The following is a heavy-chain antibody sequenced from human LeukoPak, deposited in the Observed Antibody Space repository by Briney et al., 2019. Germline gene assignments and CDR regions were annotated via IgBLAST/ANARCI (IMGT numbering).Heavy chain of an antibody. CDR1: GYTFTSYD. CDR2: MNPNSGNT. J-gene: IGHJ6*03. D-gene: IGHD1-20*01. V-gene: IGHV1-8*03. Sequence: ASVKVSCKASGYTFTSYDINWVRQATGQGLEWMGWMNPNSGNTGYAQKFQGRVTITRNTSISTAYMELSSLRSEDTAVYYCARVGMEAINWNYYYYMDVWGKGTTVTVSS. CDR3: ARVGMEAINWNYYYYMDV.